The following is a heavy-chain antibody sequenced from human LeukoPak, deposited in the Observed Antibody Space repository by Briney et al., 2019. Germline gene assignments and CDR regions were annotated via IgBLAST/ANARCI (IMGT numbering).Heavy chain of an antibody. Sequence: PGGSLRLSCAASVFTLSSYWMHWIRQAPGKGLVWVSRINTDGRSTTYADSVKGRLTISRDNAENTLYLQMNSLRVEDTAVYYCARGRYGMDVWGQRTTVTVSS. CDR2: INTDGRST. V-gene: IGHV3-74*01. CDR1: VFTLSSYW. J-gene: IGHJ6*02. CDR3: ARGRYGMDV. D-gene: IGHD1-14*01.